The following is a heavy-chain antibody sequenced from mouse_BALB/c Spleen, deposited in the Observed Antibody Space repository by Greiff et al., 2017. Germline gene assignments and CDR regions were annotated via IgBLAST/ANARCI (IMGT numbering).Heavy chain of an antibody. J-gene: IGHJ3*01. CDR2: ISSGSSTI. CDR3: ASDRYDGTWFAY. CDR1: GFTFSSFG. V-gene: IGHV5-17*02. D-gene: IGHD2-14*01. Sequence: EVKLMESGGGLVQPGGSRKLSCAASGFTFSSFGMHWVRQAPEKGLEWVAYISSGSSTIYYADTVKGRFTISRDNPKNTLFLQMTSLRSEDTAMYYYASDRYDGTWFAYWGQGTLVTVSA.